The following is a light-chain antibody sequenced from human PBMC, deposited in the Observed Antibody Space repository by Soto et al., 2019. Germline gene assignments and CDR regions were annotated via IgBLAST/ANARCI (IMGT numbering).Light chain of an antibody. CDR1: PSVSNT. CDR2: GAS. J-gene: IGKJ1*01. Sequence: EIVMTQSPATLSVSPGERATLSCRASPSVSNTLAWSQQKPGQAPRLLIYGASTSATGIPARFSGSGSGTEFTLTISSLLSEDFAVYYCQQYNNWPRTFGQGTKVEIK. V-gene: IGKV3-15*01. CDR3: QQYNNWPRT.